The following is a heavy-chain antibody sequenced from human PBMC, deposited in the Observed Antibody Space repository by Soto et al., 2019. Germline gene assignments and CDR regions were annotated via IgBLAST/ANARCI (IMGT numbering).Heavy chain of an antibody. CDR3: ARELRIVVRAATPRAYYYYGMDV. J-gene: IGHJ6*02. CDR2: ISSSSSYI. CDR1: GFTFSSYS. V-gene: IGHV3-21*01. Sequence: EVQLVESGGGLVKPGGSLRLSCAASGFTFSSYSMNWVRQAPGKGLEWVSSISSSSSYIYYADSVKGRFTISRDNAKNSLFLQMNSLIDEDTAVYYCARELRIVVRAATPRAYYYYGMDVWGQGTTVTVSS. D-gene: IGHD2-2*01.